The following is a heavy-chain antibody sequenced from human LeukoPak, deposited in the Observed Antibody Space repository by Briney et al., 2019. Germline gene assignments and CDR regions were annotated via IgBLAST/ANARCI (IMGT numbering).Heavy chain of an antibody. CDR3: ATGAASIGWLSHDH. Sequence: PGGSLRLSCAASGFTFSSFSMSWVRQTPGKGLEWVSDIGGSASITKYADSVKGRFIISRDNSKNTLFPQMNSLTAEDTAVYYCATGAASIGWLSHDHWGQGTLVTVSS. D-gene: IGHD2-15*01. V-gene: IGHV3-23*01. CDR2: IGGSASIT. J-gene: IGHJ4*02. CDR1: GFTFSSFS.